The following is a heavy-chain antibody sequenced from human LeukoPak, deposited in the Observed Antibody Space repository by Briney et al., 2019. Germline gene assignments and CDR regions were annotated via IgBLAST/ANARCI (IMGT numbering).Heavy chain of an antibody. Sequence: SVKVSCKASGGTFSSYAISWVRQAPGQGLEWMGRIIPIFGIANYAQKFQGRVTITADKSTSTAYMELSSLRSEDTAVYYCARDRRVAARPGTYYYYYYGMDVWGQGTTVTVS. CDR2: IIPIFGIA. J-gene: IGHJ6*02. D-gene: IGHD6-6*01. CDR3: ARDRRVAARPGTYYYYYYGMDV. CDR1: GGTFSSYA. V-gene: IGHV1-69*04.